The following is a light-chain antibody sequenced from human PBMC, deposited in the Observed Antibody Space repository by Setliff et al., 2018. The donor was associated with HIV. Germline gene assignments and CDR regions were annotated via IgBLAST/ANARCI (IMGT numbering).Light chain of an antibody. J-gene: IGLJ1*01. Sequence: QSALAQPRSVSGSPGQSITLSCTGTSSDVGGYNYVSWYQQHPDKAPKLMIYDVKNRPSGVSDRFSGSKSGNTASLTISGLQAEDEADYYCCSYAGSGPVFGAGTKVTVL. V-gene: IGLV2-11*01. CDR3: CSYAGSGPV. CDR2: DVK. CDR1: SSDVGGYNY.